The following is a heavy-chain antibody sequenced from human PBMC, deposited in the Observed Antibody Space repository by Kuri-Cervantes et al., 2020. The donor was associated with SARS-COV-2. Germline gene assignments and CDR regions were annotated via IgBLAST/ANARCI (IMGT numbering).Heavy chain of an antibody. J-gene: IGHJ3*02. CDR1: GFTFSNYA. D-gene: IGHD1-26*01. CDR3: AKDRSGSYYFFDAFDI. V-gene: IGHV3-64*04. Sequence: GESLKISCAASGFTFSNYAFHWVRQAPGKGLEYVSSISSSGGSTYYADSVKGRFTISRDNSKNTLCLQMNSLRAEDTAVYYCAKDRSGSYYFFDAFDIWGQGTMVTVSS. CDR2: ISSSGGST.